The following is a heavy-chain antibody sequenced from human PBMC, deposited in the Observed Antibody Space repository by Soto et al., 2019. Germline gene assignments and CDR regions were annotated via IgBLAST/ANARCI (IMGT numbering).Heavy chain of an antibody. V-gene: IGHV3-30-3*01. J-gene: IGHJ4*02. CDR1: GFTFSSYA. Sequence: QVQLVESGGGVVQPVRSLRLSCAASGFTFSSYAMHWVRQAPGKGLEWVAVISYDGSNKYYADSVKGRFTISRDNSKNTLYLQMNSLRAEDTAVYYCARDFSVASLDYWRQGPLVTVSS. CDR2: ISYDGSNK. D-gene: IGHD2-15*01. CDR3: ARDFSVASLDY.